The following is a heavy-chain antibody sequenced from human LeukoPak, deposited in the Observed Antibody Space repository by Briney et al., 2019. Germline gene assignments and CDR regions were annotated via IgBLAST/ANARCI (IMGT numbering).Heavy chain of an antibody. D-gene: IGHD2-8*02. CDR1: GFTFSSYS. J-gene: IGHJ4*02. V-gene: IGHV3-21*01. Sequence: PGGSLRLSCAASGFTFSSYSMNWVSQAPGKWLDWVSSISSSSRYIYYADSVRGRFTISRDNAKNSLYLQMNSLGAEDTAVYYCARDLVPLSHWGQGNLVSVSS. CDR2: ISSSSRYI. CDR3: ARDLVPLSH.